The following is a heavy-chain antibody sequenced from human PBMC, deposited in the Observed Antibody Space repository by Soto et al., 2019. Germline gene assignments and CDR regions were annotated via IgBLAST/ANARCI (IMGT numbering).Heavy chain of an antibody. Sequence: EASVKVSCKVSGYTLTELSMHWVRQAPGKGLEWMGGFDPEDGNTLYAQKFQGRVTFTRDTSASTVYMEVSSLRSEDTAVYYCAGAAYYYESSGYYPGDYWGQGTLVTSPQ. J-gene: IGHJ4*02. D-gene: IGHD3-22*01. V-gene: IGHV1-24*01. CDR1: GYTLTELS. CDR3: AGAAYYYESSGYYPGDY. CDR2: FDPEDGNT.